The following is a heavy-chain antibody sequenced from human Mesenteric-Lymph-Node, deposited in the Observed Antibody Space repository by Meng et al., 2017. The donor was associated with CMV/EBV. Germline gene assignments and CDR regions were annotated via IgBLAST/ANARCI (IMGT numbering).Heavy chain of an antibody. CDR1: GFTFSSYA. CDR3: AREGCSNTNCYLFSVYYGMDV. D-gene: IGHD2-2*01. Sequence: GESLKISCAASGFTFSSYAMHWVRQAPGKGLEWVALISYDGTNKYYADSVKGRFTISRDNSKNTLFLQMNGLRAEDTAVYYCAREGCSNTNCYLFSVYYGMDVWGQGTTVTVSS. CDR2: ISYDGTNK. V-gene: IGHV3-30-3*01. J-gene: IGHJ6*02.